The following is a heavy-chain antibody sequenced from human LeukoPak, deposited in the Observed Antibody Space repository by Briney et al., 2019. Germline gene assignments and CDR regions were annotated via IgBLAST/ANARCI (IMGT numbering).Heavy chain of an antibody. V-gene: IGHV4-59*01. CDR3: ASEYYDSSGYHEYYFDY. CDR2: IYYSGST. J-gene: IGHJ4*02. D-gene: IGHD3-22*01. CDR1: GGSISSYY. Sequence: SETLSLTCTVSGGSISSYYWSWIRQPPGKGLEWIGYIYYSGSTNYNPSLKSRVTISVDTSKNQFSLKLSSVTAADTAVYYCASEYYDSSGYHEYYFDYWGQGTLVTVSS.